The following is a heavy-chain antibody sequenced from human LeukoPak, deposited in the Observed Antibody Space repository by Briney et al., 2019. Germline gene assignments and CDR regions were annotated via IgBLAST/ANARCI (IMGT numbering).Heavy chain of an antibody. J-gene: IGHJ3*02. Sequence: SQTLSLTCAISGDSVSSNSAAWNWIRQSPSRGLEWLGRTYYRSKWYNDYAVSVKSRITINPDTSKNQFSLQLNSVTPEDTAVYYCARDPLRYFDWLYAFDIWGQGTMVTVSS. CDR2: TYYRSKWYN. CDR1: GDSVSSNSAA. V-gene: IGHV6-1*01. CDR3: ARDPLRYFDWLYAFDI. D-gene: IGHD3-9*01.